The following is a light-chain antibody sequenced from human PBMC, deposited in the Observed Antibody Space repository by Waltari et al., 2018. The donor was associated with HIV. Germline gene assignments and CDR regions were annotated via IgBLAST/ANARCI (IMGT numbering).Light chain of an antibody. CDR3: CSYAGTYTWV. V-gene: IGLV2-11*01. CDR2: DVN. J-gene: IGLJ3*02. Sequence: QSALAQPPSASGSPGQSVTISCTGTSSDVGGYDYVSWYQRHPGKAPKLMIYDVNNRPSGVPDRFSGSKSGNSASLSISGLQADDEADYFCCSYAGTYTWVFGGGTKLTVL. CDR1: SSDVGGYDY.